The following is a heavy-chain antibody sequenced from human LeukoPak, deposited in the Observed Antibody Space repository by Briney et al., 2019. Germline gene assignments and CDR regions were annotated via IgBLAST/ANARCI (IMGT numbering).Heavy chain of an antibody. CDR2: IYYSGST. D-gene: IGHD5-18*01. CDR3: ARVRTYSYGSMFDY. J-gene: IGHJ4*02. V-gene: IGHV4-31*11. CDR1: GESISGYY. Sequence: PSETLSLTCAVYGESISGYYWSWIRQHPGKGLEWIGYIYYSGSTYYNPSLKSRVTISVDTSKNQFSLKLSSVTAADTAVYYCARVRTYSYGSMFDYWGQGTLVTVSS.